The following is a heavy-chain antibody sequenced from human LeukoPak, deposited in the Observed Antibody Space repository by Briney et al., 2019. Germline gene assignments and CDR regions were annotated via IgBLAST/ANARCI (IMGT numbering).Heavy chain of an antibody. D-gene: IGHD3-9*01. CDR1: GFTFSSYA. CDR3: ANQYYDILTGYFYYFDY. Sequence: GGSLRLSCAASGFTFSSYAMSWVRQAPGKGLEWVSAISDSGHITYYADSVKGRFTISRDNSKNTLYLQMNSLRAEDTAVYYCANQYYDILTGYFYYFDYWGQGTLVTVSS. J-gene: IGHJ4*02. CDR2: ISDSGHIT. V-gene: IGHV3-23*01.